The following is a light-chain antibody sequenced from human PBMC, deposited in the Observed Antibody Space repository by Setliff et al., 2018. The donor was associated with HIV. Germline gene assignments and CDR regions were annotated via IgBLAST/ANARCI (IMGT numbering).Light chain of an antibody. CDR3: QVWDSSSDHHV. CDR1: NIESKS. V-gene: IGLV3-21*03. Sequence: SYELAQSPSVSVAPGKTARITCGVNNIESKSVHWYQQKPGQAPVLVVYDNSDRPSGIPERFSGSNSGNTATLTISRVEAGDEADYYCQVWDSSSDHHVFGTGTKVTVL. J-gene: IGLJ1*01. CDR2: DNS.